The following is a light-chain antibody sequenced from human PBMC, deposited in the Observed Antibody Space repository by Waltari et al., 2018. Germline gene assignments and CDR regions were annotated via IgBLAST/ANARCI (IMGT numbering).Light chain of an antibody. CDR1: QSVSRT. CDR3: QKYGTLPAT. CDR2: DAS. J-gene: IGKJ1*01. V-gene: IGKV3-20*01. Sequence: EIVLTQSPGTLSLSPGERATLSCRASQSVSRTLAWYQQKPGQAPRLLIYDASTRATGIPDRCRGSGSGTDFSLTISSLEPEDVAVYYCQKYGTLPATFGQGTKVEIK.